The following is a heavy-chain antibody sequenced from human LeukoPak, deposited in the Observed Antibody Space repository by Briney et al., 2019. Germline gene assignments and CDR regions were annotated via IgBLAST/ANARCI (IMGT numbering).Heavy chain of an antibody. D-gene: IGHD1-26*01. CDR2: ISGSGGTT. CDR1: GFTFSSYA. Sequence: GGSLRLSCAASGFTFSSYAMSWVRQAPGKGLEWVSAISGSGGTTYYADSVKGRFTISRDNAKNSLYLQMEGLRVEDTAVYYCTNFQTVGVKPFEHWGQGTLVTVSS. J-gene: IGHJ5*02. V-gene: IGHV3-23*01. CDR3: TNFQTVGVKPFEH.